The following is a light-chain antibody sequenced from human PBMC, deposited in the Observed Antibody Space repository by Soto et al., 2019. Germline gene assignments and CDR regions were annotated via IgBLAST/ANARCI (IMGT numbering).Light chain of an antibody. CDR2: WAS. V-gene: IGKV4-1*01. CDR1: QTVLSTSNNRDY. J-gene: IGKJ4*01. Sequence: DIVMTQSPDSLAVSLGERATINCKSSQTVLSTSNNRDYLAWYQQKPGQPPKLLINWASTRLSGVPDRFSGSGSGTDFNLTISSLQAEAVEVYYCQQYLDFPLTFGGGTSVEIK. CDR3: QQYLDFPLT.